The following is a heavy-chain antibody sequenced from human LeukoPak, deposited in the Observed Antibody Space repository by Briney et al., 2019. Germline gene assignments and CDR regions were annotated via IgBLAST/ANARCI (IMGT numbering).Heavy chain of an antibody. CDR2: INPNSGGT. D-gene: IGHD3-22*01. Sequence: ASAKVSCKASGYTFTDYYMHWVRQAPRQGLEWMGLINPNSGGTNYAQNFQGRVTMTRDTSISTAYMELSRLRSDDTAVYYCVRVPHYYDSSGYYMPFDYWGQGTLVTVSS. CDR3: VRVPHYYDSSGYYMPFDY. J-gene: IGHJ4*02. V-gene: IGHV1-2*02. CDR1: GYTFTDYY.